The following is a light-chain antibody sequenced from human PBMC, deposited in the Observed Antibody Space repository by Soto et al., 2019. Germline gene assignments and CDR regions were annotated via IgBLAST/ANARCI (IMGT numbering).Light chain of an antibody. J-gene: IGLJ1*01. Sequence: QSVLTQPASVSGSPGQSITISCTGTSSDVGNYNYVAWYQQHPGKAPKLIIYEVSNRPSGVSNRFSGSTSSNTAFLTISGLQAEDEADYYCNTYTDGITLEVFGTGTKVTVL. CDR2: EVS. CDR3: NTYTDGITLEV. CDR1: SSDVGNYNY. V-gene: IGLV2-14*01.